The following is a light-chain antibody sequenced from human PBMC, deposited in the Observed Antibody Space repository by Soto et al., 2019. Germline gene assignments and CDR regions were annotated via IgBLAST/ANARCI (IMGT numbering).Light chain of an antibody. Sequence: IAWTHSPGTLSLSPGGRATLSCRASQSVSSNLAWYQQKPGQAPRLLIYGASTRATGIPAKFSGGGSGTEFTLTISSLQSEDFAIYYCQQYKNGWTFGQGTKVDIK. V-gene: IGKV3-15*01. J-gene: IGKJ1*01. CDR2: GAS. CDR1: QSVSSN. CDR3: QQYKNGWT.